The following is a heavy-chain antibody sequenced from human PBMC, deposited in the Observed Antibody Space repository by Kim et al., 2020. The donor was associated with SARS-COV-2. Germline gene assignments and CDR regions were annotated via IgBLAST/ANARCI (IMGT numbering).Heavy chain of an antibody. CDR2: INHSGST. D-gene: IGHD6-13*01. CDR3: ARERDSSSGYGLSLLMDV. J-gene: IGHJ6*01. Sequence: AETLSLTCAVYGGSFSGYYWSWIRQPPGKGLEWIGEINHSGSTNYNPSLKSRVTISVDTSKNQFSLKLSSVTAADTAVYYGARERDSSSGYGLSLLMDV. CDR1: GGSFSGYY. V-gene: IGHV4-34*01.